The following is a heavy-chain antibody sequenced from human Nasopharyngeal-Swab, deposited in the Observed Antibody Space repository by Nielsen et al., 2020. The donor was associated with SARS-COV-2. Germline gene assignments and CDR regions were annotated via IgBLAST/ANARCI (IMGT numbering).Heavy chain of an antibody. CDR2: FSGSGGTT. CDR1: GFTFSSFA. Sequence: GGSLNLSFAASGFTFSSFALSWVRRPQGKGLEWVSSFSGSGGTTYYTDAVKGRFTISRDNSKNTLYLQMNSLRAEDTAVYYCAKDLSYDSSGYYDYWGQGTLVTVSS. V-gene: IGHV3-23*01. CDR3: AKDLSYDSSGYYDY. J-gene: IGHJ4*02. D-gene: IGHD3-22*01.